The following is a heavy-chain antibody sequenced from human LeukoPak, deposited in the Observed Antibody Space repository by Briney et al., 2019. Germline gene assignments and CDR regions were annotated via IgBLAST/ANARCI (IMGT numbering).Heavy chain of an antibody. CDR3: VKGFPHYYDSSGFGAFDV. V-gene: IGHV3-64D*09. CDR1: GFTFSFYA. J-gene: IGHJ3*01. CDR2: NSSNGGNT. Sequence: GGSPRLSCSASGFTFSFYAMGWVRQAPGKGLEYVSANSSNGGNTYYADSVKGRFTISRDNSKNTLYLQMNSLRADDTAVYYCVKGFPHYYDSSGFGAFDVWGQGTIVTVSS. D-gene: IGHD3-22*01.